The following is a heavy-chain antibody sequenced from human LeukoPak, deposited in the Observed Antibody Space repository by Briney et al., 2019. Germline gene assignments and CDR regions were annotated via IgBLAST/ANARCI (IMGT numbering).Heavy chain of an antibody. J-gene: IGHJ5*02. Sequence: SETLSLTCAVYGGSFSGYYWSWIRQPPGKGLEWIGEINHSGSTNYNPSLKSRVTISVDTSKNQFSLKLSSVTAADTAVYYCARRRGVHNWFDPWGQGTLVTVSS. CDR3: ARRRGVHNWFDP. CDR1: GGSFSGYY. CDR2: INHSGST. V-gene: IGHV4-34*01. D-gene: IGHD3-10*01.